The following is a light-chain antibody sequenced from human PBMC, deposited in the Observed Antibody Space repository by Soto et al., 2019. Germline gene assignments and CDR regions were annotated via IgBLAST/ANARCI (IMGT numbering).Light chain of an antibody. CDR3: SSYTNTNTYV. J-gene: IGLJ1*01. CDR1: SSDVGAYDS. CDR2: EVI. V-gene: IGLV2-14*01. Sequence: QSVLTQPASVSGSPGQSITISCTGTSSDVGAYDSVSWYQQHPGKAPKLMIYEVINRSSGVPNRFSGSKSGNTASLTISGLQAEDEADYHCSSYTNTNTYVFGTGTKVTVL.